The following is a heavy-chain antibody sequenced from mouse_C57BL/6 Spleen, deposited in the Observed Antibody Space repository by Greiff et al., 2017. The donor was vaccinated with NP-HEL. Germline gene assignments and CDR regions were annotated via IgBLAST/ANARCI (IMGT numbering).Heavy chain of an antibody. CDR3: EGSNYRWFAY. CDR1: GYTFTSYW. Sequence: VPLQQSGAELVKPGASVKMSCKASGYTFTSYWITWVKQRPGQGLEWIGDIYPGSGSTNYNEKFKSKATLTVDTSSSTAYMQLSSLTSEDSAVYYCEGSNYRWFAYWGQGTLVTVSA. CDR2: IYPGSGST. D-gene: IGHD2-5*01. V-gene: IGHV1-55*01. J-gene: IGHJ3*01.